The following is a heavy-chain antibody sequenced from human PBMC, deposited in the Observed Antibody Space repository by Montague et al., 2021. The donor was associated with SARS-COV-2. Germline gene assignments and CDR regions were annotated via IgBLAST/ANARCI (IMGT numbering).Heavy chain of an antibody. CDR2: INYSGKT. Sequence: SETLSLTCTISGGSISSGTYYWGWVRQPPGKGLEWIGTINYSGKTYYNPSLKSRDTISVDTSKNQFSLKVTSVTAADTAVYYCARRAQWQLSWFFDFWGRGTLVTVSS. D-gene: IGHD6-19*01. V-gene: IGHV4-39*01. J-gene: IGHJ2*01. CDR3: ARRAQWQLSWFFDF. CDR1: GGSISSGTYY.